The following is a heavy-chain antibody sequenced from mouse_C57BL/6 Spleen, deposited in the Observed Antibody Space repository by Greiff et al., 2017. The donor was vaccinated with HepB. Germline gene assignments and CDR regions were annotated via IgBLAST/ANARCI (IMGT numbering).Heavy chain of an antibody. D-gene: IGHD1-1*01. CDR2: IYPGDGDT. CDR3: ARSSITTVVAHWYFDV. Sequence: QVQLQQSGAELVKPGASVKISCKASGYAFSSYWMNWVKQRPGKGLEWIGQIYPGDGDTNYNGKFKGKATLTADKSSSTAYMQLSSLTSEDSAVYFCARSSITTVVAHWYFDVGGTGTTVTVSS. J-gene: IGHJ1*03. V-gene: IGHV1-80*01. CDR1: GYAFSSYW.